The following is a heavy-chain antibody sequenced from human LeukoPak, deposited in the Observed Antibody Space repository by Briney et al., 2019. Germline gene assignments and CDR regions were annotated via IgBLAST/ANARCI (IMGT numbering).Heavy chain of an antibody. J-gene: IGHJ4*02. CDR1: GFTFSSYA. V-gene: IGHV3-30-3*01. Sequence: GGSLRLSCAASGFTFSSYAMHWVRQAPGKGLEWVAVISYDGSNKYYADSVKGRFTISRDNSKNTLYLQMNSLRAEDTAVYYCARGRAGGYSGYDIFLFDYWGQGTLVAVSS. CDR3: ARGRAGGYSGYDIFLFDY. CDR2: ISYDGSNK. D-gene: IGHD5-12*01.